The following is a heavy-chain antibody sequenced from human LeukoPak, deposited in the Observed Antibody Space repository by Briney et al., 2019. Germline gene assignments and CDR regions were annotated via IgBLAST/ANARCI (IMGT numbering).Heavy chain of an antibody. CDR3: ARLHYDSSGYYFQH. CDR1: GGSISSYY. V-gene: IGHV4-59*01. J-gene: IGHJ1*01. CDR2: IYYSGST. D-gene: IGHD3-22*01. Sequence: PSETLSLTCTVSGGSISSYYWSWIRQPPGKGLEWIGYIYYSGSTNYNPSLKSRVTISVDTSKNQFSLKLSSVTAADTAVYYCARLHYDSSGYYFQHWGQGTLVTVSS.